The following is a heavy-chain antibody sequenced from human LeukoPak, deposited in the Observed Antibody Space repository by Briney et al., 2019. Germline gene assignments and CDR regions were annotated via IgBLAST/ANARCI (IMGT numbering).Heavy chain of an antibody. V-gene: IGHV1-2*04. CDR2: INPNSGGT. J-gene: IGHJ6*04. CDR3: ARSTGSGSMGKDYYYYGMDV. Sequence: SVKVSCKASGYTFTRYYMHWVRQAPGQGVEWMGWINPNSGGTNYAQKFQGWVTMTRDTSISTAYMVLSRLRSDDTAVYYCARSTGSGSMGKDYYYYGMDVWGKGTTVTVSS. D-gene: IGHD3-10*01. CDR1: GYTFTRYY.